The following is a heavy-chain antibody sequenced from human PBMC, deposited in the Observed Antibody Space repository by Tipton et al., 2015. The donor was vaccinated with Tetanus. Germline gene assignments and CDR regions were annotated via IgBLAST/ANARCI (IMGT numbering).Heavy chain of an antibody. V-gene: IGHV4-59*01. CDR1: GASISTYS. D-gene: IGHD5-12*01. CDR3: ARAGEGGYDATMGFYYYYMDV. Sequence: TLSLTCTVSGASISTYSWTWIRQSPGKGLEWIAYLYFSGNTNYNPSLKTRVTMSPDTSKSQVSLRLNSVTAADTAVYYCARAGEGGYDATMGFYYYYMDVWGKGTTVTVSS. J-gene: IGHJ6*03. CDR2: LYFSGNT.